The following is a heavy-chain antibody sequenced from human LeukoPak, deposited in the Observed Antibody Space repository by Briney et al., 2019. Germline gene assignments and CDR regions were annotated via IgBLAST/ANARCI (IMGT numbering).Heavy chain of an antibody. J-gene: IGHJ4*02. Sequence: GASVKVSCKASGYTYTSYGITWVRQAPGQGLEWMGWINANNGNTNYAQNLQGRVTMTTGTSTSTAYMEMRSLRSDDTAVYYCARGPIAAAGDSWGQGTLVTVSS. V-gene: IGHV1-18*01. CDR2: INANNGNT. D-gene: IGHD6-13*01. CDR1: GYTYTSYG. CDR3: ARGPIAAAGDS.